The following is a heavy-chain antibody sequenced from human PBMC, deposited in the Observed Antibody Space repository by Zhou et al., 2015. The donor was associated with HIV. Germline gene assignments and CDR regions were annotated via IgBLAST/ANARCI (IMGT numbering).Heavy chain of an antibody. CDR3: AREAVPAAIPYGMDV. V-gene: IGHV1-2*02. CDR2: FNPNSGGT. D-gene: IGHD2-2*02. Sequence: QVLLVQSGAEVKKPGASVKASCKASGYTFTAYYMHWVRQAPGQGLEWMGWFNPNSGGTNFAQKFKGRVTMTRDTSISTAYMELSRLTSDDTAVYYCAREAVPAAIPYGMDVWGQGTTVTVSS. J-gene: IGHJ6*02. CDR1: GYTFTAYY.